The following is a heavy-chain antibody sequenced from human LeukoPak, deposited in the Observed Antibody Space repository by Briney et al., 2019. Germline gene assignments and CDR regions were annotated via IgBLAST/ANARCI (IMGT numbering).Heavy chain of an antibody. D-gene: IGHD3-16*01. CDR2: ISGSGNNK. J-gene: IGHJ4*02. Sequence: PGGSLRLSCAVSGFTFSDYFMTWIRQAPGKGLEWVSYISGSGNNKYYADSVKGRSTISRDNAKNSLYLQMNSLRAEDTAVYYCARDHNWAFDYWGQGTLVTVSS. CDR3: ARDHNWAFDY. V-gene: IGHV3-11*04. CDR1: GFTFSDYF.